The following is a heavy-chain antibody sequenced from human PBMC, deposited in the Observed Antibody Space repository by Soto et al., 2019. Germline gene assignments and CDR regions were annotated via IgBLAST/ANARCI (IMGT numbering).Heavy chain of an antibody. J-gene: IGHJ4*02. CDR2: ISSRSDYI. CDR3: ARSTPVSGYASRSGDY. Sequence: EVQLVESGGGLVKHGGSLRLSCAASGFTFSSYSMNWVRQAPGKGLEWVSAISSRSDYIYYAVSVKGRFTISRDNAKNSLYLQMNSLTAEDTAVYYCARSTPVSGYASRSGDYWGQGTLVTVSS. D-gene: IGHD5-12*01. CDR1: GFTFSSYS. V-gene: IGHV3-21*01.